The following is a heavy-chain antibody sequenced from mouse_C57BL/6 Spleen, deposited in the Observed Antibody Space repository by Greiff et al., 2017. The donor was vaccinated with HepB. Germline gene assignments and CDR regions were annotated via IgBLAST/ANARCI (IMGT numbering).Heavy chain of an antibody. CDR2: IDPETGGT. Sequence: QVHVKQSGAELVRPGASVTLSCKASGYTFTDYEMHWVKQTPVHGLEWIGAIDPETGGTAYNQKFKGKAILTADKSSSTAYMELRSLTSEDSAVYYCTRDRGDSSGAYWGQGTLVTVSA. V-gene: IGHV1-15*01. CDR3: TRDRGDSSGAY. J-gene: IGHJ3*01. CDR1: GYTFTDYE.